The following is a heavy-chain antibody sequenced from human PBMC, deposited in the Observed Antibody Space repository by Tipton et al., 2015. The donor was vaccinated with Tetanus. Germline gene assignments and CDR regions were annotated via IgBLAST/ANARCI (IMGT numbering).Heavy chain of an antibody. CDR2: IDPNSGDT. CDR1: GYTFTGYY. J-gene: IGHJ6*02. D-gene: IGHD3-22*01. CDR3: ARDRGDYIYYGMDV. V-gene: IGHV1-2*02. Sequence: QLVQSGAEVKKPGASVKVSCKASGYTFTGYYIYWVRQAPGQGLEWVGWIDPNSGDTIYAQNFQGRVTMTRGTSISTVYMELSRLRSDDTAVYYCARDRGDYIYYGMDVWGPGTTVTVSS.